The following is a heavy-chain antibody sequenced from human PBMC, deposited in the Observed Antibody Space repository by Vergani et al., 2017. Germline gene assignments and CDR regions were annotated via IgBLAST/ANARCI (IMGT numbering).Heavy chain of an antibody. V-gene: IGHV4-61*02. CDR1: GGSISAGYYF. CDR3: ARRSGGYYSGGKVHPLRTAFDV. CDR2: ISASGNA. D-gene: IGHD2-15*01. J-gene: IGHJ3*01. Sequence: QVQLQASGPGRVKPSQTLSLTCTMSGGSISAGYYFWSWIRQPGGKGLEWLGHISASGNASHSPSLKTRVSMSVDTSKNQFSLTVTSVTAADTAIYFCARRSGGYYSGGKVHPLRTAFDVWGHGTVVTVSS.